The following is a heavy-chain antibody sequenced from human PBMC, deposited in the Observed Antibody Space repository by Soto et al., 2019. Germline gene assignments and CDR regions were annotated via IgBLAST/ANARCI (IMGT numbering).Heavy chain of an antibody. CDR1: GFTFSSYA. CDR3: AKDHPTYYYDSSGYQDY. Sequence: GGSLRLSCAASGFTFSSYAISWVRQAPGKGLEWVSAISGSGGSTYYADSVKGRFTISRDNSKNTLYLQMNSLRAEDTAVYYCAKDHPTYYYDSSGYQDYWGQGTLVTVSS. D-gene: IGHD3-22*01. J-gene: IGHJ4*02. V-gene: IGHV3-23*01. CDR2: ISGSGGST.